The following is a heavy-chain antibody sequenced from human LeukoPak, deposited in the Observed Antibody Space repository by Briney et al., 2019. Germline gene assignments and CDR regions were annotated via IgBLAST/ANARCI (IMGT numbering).Heavy chain of an antibody. V-gene: IGHV3-15*01. CDR2: IKSKTDSRNT. D-gene: IGHD3-10*01. CDR1: GFPHSHAW. J-gene: IGHJ4*02. Sequence: GGSVRLSCAASGFPHSHAWVSWVRQARGEGLEGVGRIKSKTDSRNTDYAAAVKGRFTISRDDSKNTLYLQMNSLKTEDTAVYYCTTVIGSSSYYFDYWGQGTLVTVSS. CDR3: TTVIGSSSYYFDY.